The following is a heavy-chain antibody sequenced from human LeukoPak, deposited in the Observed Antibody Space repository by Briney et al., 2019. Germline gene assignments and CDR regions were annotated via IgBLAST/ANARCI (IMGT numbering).Heavy chain of an antibody. CDR2: INHSGST. CDR3: AREAGYCSSTSCRNYYYYYYMDV. CDR1: GGSISSSSNY. D-gene: IGHD2-2*01. Sequence: SETLSLTCTVSGGSISSSSNYWGWIRQPPGKGLEWIGEINHSGSTNYNPSLKSRVTISVDTSKNQFSLKLSSVTAADTAVYYCAREAGYCSSTSCRNYYYYYYMDVWGKGTTVTVSS. J-gene: IGHJ6*03. V-gene: IGHV4-39*07.